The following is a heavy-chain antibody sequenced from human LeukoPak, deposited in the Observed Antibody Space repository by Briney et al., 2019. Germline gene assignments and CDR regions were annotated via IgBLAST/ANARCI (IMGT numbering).Heavy chain of an antibody. CDR3: AKTGLYGDYPFDY. J-gene: IGHJ4*02. CDR2: IIPIFGTA. Sequence: SVKVSCKASGGTFSSYAISWVRQAPGQGLEWMGGIIPIFGTANYAQRFQGRVTITADESTSTAYMELSSLRSEDTAVYYCAKTGLYGDYPFDYWGQGTLVTVSS. CDR1: GGTFSSYA. D-gene: IGHD4-17*01. V-gene: IGHV1-69*13.